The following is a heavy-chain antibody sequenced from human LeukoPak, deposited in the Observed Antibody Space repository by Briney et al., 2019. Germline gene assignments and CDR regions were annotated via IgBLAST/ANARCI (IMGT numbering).Heavy chain of an antibody. CDR1: GFTFSSYS. D-gene: IGHD6-19*01. V-gene: IGHV3-21*01. J-gene: IGHJ4*02. CDR3: ARGRVISSGKDY. CDR2: ISSSSSYI. Sequence: GGSLRLSCAASGFTFSSYSMNWVRQAPGKGLEWVSSISSSSSYIYYADSVKGRFTISRDNPKNSLYLQMNSLRAEDTAVYYCARGRVISSGKDYWGQGTLVTVSS.